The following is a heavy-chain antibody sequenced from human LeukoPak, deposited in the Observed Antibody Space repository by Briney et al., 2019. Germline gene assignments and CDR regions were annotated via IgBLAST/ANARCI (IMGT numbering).Heavy chain of an antibody. Sequence: GESLKISCKGSGYSFANYWIGWVRQMPGKGLEWMGIINPGDSDTRYSPSFQGQVTISADKSINTAYLQWSSLRASDTAIYYCARQTGDKGIDYWGQGTLVTVSS. CDR3: ARQTGDKGIDY. D-gene: IGHD7-27*01. J-gene: IGHJ4*02. CDR1: GYSFANYW. V-gene: IGHV5-51*01. CDR2: INPGDSDT.